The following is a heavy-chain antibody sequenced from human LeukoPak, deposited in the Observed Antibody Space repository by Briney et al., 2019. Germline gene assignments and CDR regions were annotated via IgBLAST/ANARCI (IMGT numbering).Heavy chain of an antibody. Sequence: AGGSLRLSCAASGFTFSSYDMHWVRQGTGKGLEWVSAISTAGDPYYPASVKGRFTISRENAKNSLYLQMNSLRAGDTAVYHCARGMTSITPEYFDLWGRGTLVTVSS. J-gene: IGHJ2*01. CDR1: GFTFSSYD. V-gene: IGHV3-13*05. CDR3: ARGMTSITPEYFDL. D-gene: IGHD5-24*01. CDR2: ISTAGDP.